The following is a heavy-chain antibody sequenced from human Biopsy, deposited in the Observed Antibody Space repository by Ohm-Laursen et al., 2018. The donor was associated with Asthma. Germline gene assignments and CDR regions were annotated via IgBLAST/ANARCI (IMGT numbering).Heavy chain of an antibody. V-gene: IGHV1-69*04. CDR2: ILTKFDIT. CDR3: ARSYDTDSYPVLVLDY. Sequence: SVKVSCKSSGGSFSNFAFSWVRQAPGHGLEWMGTILTKFDITSYAEKFQGRVTITADKSTSTTYMELSRLRSEDTAVYYCARSYDTDSYPVLVLDYWGQGTLATVSS. CDR1: GGSFSNFA. D-gene: IGHD3-22*01. J-gene: IGHJ4*02.